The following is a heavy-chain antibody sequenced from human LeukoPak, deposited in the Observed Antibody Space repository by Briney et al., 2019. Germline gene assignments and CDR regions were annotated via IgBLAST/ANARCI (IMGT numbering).Heavy chain of an antibody. Sequence: SETLSLTCAVSGDSITNYYWSWIRQTPGEGLEWIGYIHYTGSTDYNPSLKSRVTISVDTSKTLFSLTLTSVTAADTAVYYCARGRLTVRGIRVPYYFDSWGQGTLVSVSS. CDR1: GDSITNYY. J-gene: IGHJ4*02. CDR2: IHYTGST. D-gene: IGHD3-10*01. V-gene: IGHV4-59*01. CDR3: ARGRLTVRGIRVPYYFDS.